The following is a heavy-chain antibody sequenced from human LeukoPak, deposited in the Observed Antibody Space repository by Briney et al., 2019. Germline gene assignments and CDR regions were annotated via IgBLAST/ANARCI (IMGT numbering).Heavy chain of an antibody. J-gene: IGHJ5*02. V-gene: IGHV3-30*18. CDR3: AKYDSSGYVDP. CDR1: GFTFSNYG. CDR2: ISYDGSNK. Sequence: GGSLRLSCAASGFTFSNYGMHWVRQAPGKGLEWVAVISYDGSNKYYADSVKGRFTISRDNSKNTLYLQMNSLRTEDTAVYYCAKYDSSGYVDPWGQGTLVTVSS. D-gene: IGHD3-22*01.